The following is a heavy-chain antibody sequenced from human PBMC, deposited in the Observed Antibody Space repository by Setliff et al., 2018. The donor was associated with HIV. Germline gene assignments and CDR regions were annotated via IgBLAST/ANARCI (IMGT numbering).Heavy chain of an antibody. CDR2: IYYIGNT. CDR1: GGSISGYY. V-gene: IGHV4-59*01. D-gene: IGHD3-22*01. CDR3: ARGRSRYYYDGSGYYVDY. J-gene: IGHJ4*02. Sequence: SETQSLTCTVSGGSISGYYWSWIRQPPGKGLEWIGYIYYIGNTNYNPSLKGRVTLSVDTSKNQLSLKLSSVTAADTAVYYCARGRSRYYYDGSGYYVDYWGQGTLVTVSS.